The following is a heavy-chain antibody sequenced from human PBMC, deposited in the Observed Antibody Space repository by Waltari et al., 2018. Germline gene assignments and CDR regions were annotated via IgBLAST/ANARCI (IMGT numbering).Heavy chain of an antibody. CDR2: INHSGST. Sequence: QVQLQQWGAGLLKPSETLSLTCAVYGGSFSGYYWSCIRQPPGKGLEWIGEINHSGSTNYNPSLKSRVTISVDTSKNQFSLKLSSVTAADTAVYYCARGLVVVPAAHYFDYWGQGTLVTVSS. J-gene: IGHJ4*02. CDR1: GGSFSGYY. V-gene: IGHV4-34*01. CDR3: ARGLVVVPAAHYFDY. D-gene: IGHD2-2*01.